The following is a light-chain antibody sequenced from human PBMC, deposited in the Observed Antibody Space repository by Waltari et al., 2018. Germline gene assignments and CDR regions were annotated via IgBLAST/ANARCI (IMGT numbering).Light chain of an antibody. J-gene: IGLJ3*02. CDR1: SSDVGGYDA. CDR3: SSNAGYSTWV. V-gene: IGLV2-11*01. Sequence: QSALTQPRSVSGPPGQSVPISCPGTSSDVGGYDAVSWYRQHPGKAPELIIYDVSKRPSGVLDRFSGSKSGNTASLTISGLQADDEADYYCSSNAGYSTWVFGGGTKVTVL. CDR2: DVS.